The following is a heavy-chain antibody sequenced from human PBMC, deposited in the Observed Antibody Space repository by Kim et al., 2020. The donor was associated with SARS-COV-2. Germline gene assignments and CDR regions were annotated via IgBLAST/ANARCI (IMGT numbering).Heavy chain of an antibody. Sequence: SETLSLTCSVSGGSISSSSHYWGWIRQSPGKGLEWIGSIYASGSTYYNPSLESRVVVSVDKTKNQFSLNLRSVTASDRGVYFCARQYSSGWYGFPYFDY. D-gene: IGHD6-19*01. CDR3: ARQYSSGWYGFPYFDY. CDR2: IYASGST. CDR1: GGSISSSSHY. V-gene: IGHV4-39*01. J-gene: IGHJ4*01.